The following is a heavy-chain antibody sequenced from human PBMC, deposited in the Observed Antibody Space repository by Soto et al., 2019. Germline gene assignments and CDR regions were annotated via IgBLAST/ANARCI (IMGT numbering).Heavy chain of an antibody. CDR1: GGSISSGGYS. CDR3: ATGPVYFDY. D-gene: IGHD4-17*01. V-gene: IGHV4-30-2*01. Sequence: PSETLSLTCAVSGGSISSGGYSWSWIRQPPGKGLEWIGYIYHSGSTYYNPSLKSRVTISVDRSKNQCSLKLSSVTAADTAVYYCATGPVYFDYWGQGTLVTVSS. CDR2: IYHSGST. J-gene: IGHJ4*02.